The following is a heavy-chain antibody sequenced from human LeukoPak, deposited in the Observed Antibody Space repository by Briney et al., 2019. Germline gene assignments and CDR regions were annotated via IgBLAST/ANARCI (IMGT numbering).Heavy chain of an antibody. V-gene: IGHV3-11*04. CDR3: ARETYCTSTNCPIGDYFDY. Sequence: GGSLRLSCAASGFTFSDYYMSWIRQAPGKGLEWVSYISSSGSTIYYADSVKGRFTISRDNAKNSLYLQMNSLRAEDTAVYYCARETYCTSTNCPIGDYFDYWGQGTLVTVSS. J-gene: IGHJ4*02. CDR2: ISSSGSTI. CDR1: GFTFSDYY. D-gene: IGHD2-2*01.